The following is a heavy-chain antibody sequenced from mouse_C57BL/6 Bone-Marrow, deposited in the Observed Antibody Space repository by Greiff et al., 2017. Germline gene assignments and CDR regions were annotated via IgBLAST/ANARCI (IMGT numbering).Heavy chain of an antibody. V-gene: IGHV14-4*01. J-gene: IGHJ2*01. CDR3: TTLGLLLFDY. CDR2: IDPETGDT. D-gene: IGHD1-1*01. CDR1: GFNFKDYY. Sequence: VQLQQSGAELVRPGASVKLSCTASGFNFKDYYMHWVKQRPEQGLEWIGWIDPETGDTEYAPKFQGKATITADTSSNTAYLQLSSLTSEDTAVYYCTTLGLLLFDYWGQGTTLTVSS.